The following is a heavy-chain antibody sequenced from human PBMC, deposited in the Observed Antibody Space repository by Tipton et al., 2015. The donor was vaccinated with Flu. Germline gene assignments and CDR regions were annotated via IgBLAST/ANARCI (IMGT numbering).Heavy chain of an antibody. CDR2: INPHTGGT. V-gene: IGHV1-2*02. D-gene: IGHD6-13*01. CDR1: GYTFTGYY. J-gene: IGHJ5*02. Sequence: QVQLGQSGAEVKKPGASVRVSCTTSGYTFTGYYIHWVRQAPGQGLEWMGWINPHTGGTNYAQKFQGRVTVTRDTSISTAYMELSSLRSDDTALYYCARCMAAADTYPLVSWGQGTLVTVSS. CDR3: ARCMAAADTYPLVS.